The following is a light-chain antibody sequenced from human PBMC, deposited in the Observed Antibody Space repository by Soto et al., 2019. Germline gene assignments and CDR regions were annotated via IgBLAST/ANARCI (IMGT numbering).Light chain of an antibody. CDR1: SGHSSYA. J-gene: IGLJ3*02. CDR3: QTWATGIRV. V-gene: IGLV4-69*01. CDR2: LNSDGSH. Sequence: QLVLTQSPSASASLGASVKLTCTLSSGHSSYAIAWHQQQPEKGPRYLMKLNSDGSHPKGDGIPDRFSGSSSGAERYLTIASLQSEEEADYYCQTWATGIRVFGGGTKLTVL.